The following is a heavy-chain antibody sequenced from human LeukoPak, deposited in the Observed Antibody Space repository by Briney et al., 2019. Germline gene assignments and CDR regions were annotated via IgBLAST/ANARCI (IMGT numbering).Heavy chain of an antibody. CDR2: ISTSGTP. Sequence: GGSLRLSCAGAGFTFSKFAMSWVRQAPGKGLEWVSLISTSGTPHYADSVKGRFTISRDNSKNTLYLQMNSLRAEDTAVYYCAKDRIQRELPNWGQGTLVTVSS. V-gene: IGHV3-23*01. J-gene: IGHJ4*02. D-gene: IGHD1-26*01. CDR3: AKDRIQRELPN. CDR1: GFTFSKFA.